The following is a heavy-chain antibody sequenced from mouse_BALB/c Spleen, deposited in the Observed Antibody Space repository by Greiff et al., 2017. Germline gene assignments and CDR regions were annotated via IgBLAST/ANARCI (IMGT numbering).Heavy chain of an antibody. Sequence: VQLQQPGAELVMPGASVKMSCKASGYTFTDYRLHWVKQRPGQGLEWIGAIDTSDSYTSYNQKFKGKATLTVDESSSTAYMQLSSLTSEDSAVYYCARNGVYDGSLFAYWGQGTLVTVSA. J-gene: IGHJ3*01. CDR1: GYTFTDYR. CDR3: ARNGVYDGSLFAY. CDR2: IDTSDSYT. V-gene: IGHV1-69*01. D-gene: IGHD2-1*01.